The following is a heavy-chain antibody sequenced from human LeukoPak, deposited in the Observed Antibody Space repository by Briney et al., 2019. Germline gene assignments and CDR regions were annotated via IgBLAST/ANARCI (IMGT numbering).Heavy chain of an antibody. Sequence: GGSLRLSCAASGFTVSSNYMSWVRQAPGKGLEWVSVIYSGGSTYYADSVKGRFTISRHNSKNTLYLQMNSLRAEDTAVYYCARATPEVTYYYDSSGYYDYWGQGTLVTVSS. J-gene: IGHJ4*02. CDR3: ARATPEVTYYYDSSGYYDY. CDR2: IYSGGST. D-gene: IGHD3-22*01. CDR1: GFTVSSNY. V-gene: IGHV3-53*04.